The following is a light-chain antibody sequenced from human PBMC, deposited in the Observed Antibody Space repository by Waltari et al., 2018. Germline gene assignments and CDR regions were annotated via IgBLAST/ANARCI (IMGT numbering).Light chain of an antibody. Sequence: QSVLTQPPSVSGAPGQRVTLSCTGSSSNTGAGYDVHRYQQLPGTAPKRLMYGNSNRPSGVPDRFSGSKSGTSASLAITGLQAEDEADYYCQSYDSSLSAVVFGGGTKLTVL. J-gene: IGLJ2*01. CDR3: QSYDSSLSAVV. V-gene: IGLV1-40*01. CDR2: GNS. CDR1: SSNTGAGYD.